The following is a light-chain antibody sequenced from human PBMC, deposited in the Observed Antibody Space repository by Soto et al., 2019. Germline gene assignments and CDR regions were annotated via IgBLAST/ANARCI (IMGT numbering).Light chain of an antibody. CDR1: SSDVAFYNH. CDR2: EVN. Sequence: QSALTQPASVSGSPGQSITISCTGTSSDVAFYNHVSWYQQHPGKAPKLLIYEVNNRPSGVSHRFSGSTSGNTASLTISGLKAEDAADYYCSSFARTHHYVFGTGTKLNVL. J-gene: IGLJ1*01. V-gene: IGLV2-14*01. CDR3: SSFARTHHYV.